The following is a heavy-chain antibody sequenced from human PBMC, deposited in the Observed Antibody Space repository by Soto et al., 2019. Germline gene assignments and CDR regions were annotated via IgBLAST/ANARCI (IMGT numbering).Heavy chain of an antibody. CDR3: ARDRQPDGIWTFDY. J-gene: IGHJ4*02. V-gene: IGHV3-9*01. Sequence: GGSLRLSCAASGFTFVDYAMHWVRQAPGQGLEWVSGISWGGGYMGYAESVKGRFTISRDNAKNTLYLQMNSLRVDDTAVYYCARDRQPDGIWTFDYWGRGIMVTVSS. CDR2: ISWGGGYM. D-gene: IGHD2-15*01. CDR1: GFTFVDYA.